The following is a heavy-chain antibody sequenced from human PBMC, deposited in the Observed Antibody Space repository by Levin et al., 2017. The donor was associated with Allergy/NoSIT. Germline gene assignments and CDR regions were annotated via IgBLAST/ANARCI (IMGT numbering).Heavy chain of an antibody. D-gene: IGHD3-3*01. CDR1: GFTFSSYA. CDR3: AKDGTPGGASFGVAEQLYYFDY. V-gene: IGHV3-23*01. J-gene: IGHJ4*02. Sequence: GGSLRLSCAASGFTFSSYAMSWVRQAPGKGLEWVSAISGSGGSTYYADSVKGRFTISRDNSKNTLYLQMNSLRAEDTAVYYCAKDGTPGGASFGVAEQLYYFDYWGQGTLVTVSS. CDR2: ISGSGGST.